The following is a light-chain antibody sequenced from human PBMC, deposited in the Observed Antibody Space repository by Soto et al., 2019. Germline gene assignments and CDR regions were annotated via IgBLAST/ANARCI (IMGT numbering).Light chain of an antibody. CDR1: SSDVGGYNY. J-gene: IGLJ2*01. Sequence: QSALTQPPSASGSPGQSVTISCTGTSSDVGGYNYVSWYQQHPGKAPKLMIYEVSKRPSGVPDRFSGSKSGNTASLTVSGLQAEDEADYYCSSYAGGDVVFGGGTKLTV. CDR3: SSYAGGDVV. CDR2: EVS. V-gene: IGLV2-8*01.